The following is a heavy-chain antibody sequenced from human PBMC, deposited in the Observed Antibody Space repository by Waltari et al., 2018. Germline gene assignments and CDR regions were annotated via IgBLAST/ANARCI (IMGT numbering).Heavy chain of an antibody. CDR2: IYYSGVT. D-gene: IGHD7-27*01. V-gene: IGHV4-39*07. Sequence: QLQLQESGPGLVKPSETLSLTCTVSGGSISSSSYYWGWIRQPPGKGLEWIGSIYYSGVTYYNPSLKSRVTISVDTSKNQFSLKLSSVTAADTAMYYCARLPGDGVGHYWGQGTLVTVSS. CDR3: ARLPGDGVGHY. J-gene: IGHJ4*02. CDR1: GGSISSSSYY.